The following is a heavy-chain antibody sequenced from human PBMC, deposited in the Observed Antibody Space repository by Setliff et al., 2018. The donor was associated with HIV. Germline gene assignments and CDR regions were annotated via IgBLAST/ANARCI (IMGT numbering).Heavy chain of an antibody. Sequence: ASVKVSCKASGYTFRSYGINWVRQAPGQGLEWMGWSSGYNENTKYAKNLQGRVSMTTDTPTSTAYMELRSLRSDDTAVYYCAREAEQGERSSSWYFDYWGQGTLVTVSS. CDR2: SSGYNENT. V-gene: IGHV1-18*01. D-gene: IGHD6-6*01. J-gene: IGHJ4*02. CDR3: AREAEQGERSSSWYFDY. CDR1: GYTFRSYG.